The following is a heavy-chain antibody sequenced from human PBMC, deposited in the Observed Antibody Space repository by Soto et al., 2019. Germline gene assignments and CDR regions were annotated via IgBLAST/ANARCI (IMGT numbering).Heavy chain of an antibody. D-gene: IGHD6-6*01. Sequence: GSGPTLVNPTQTLTLTCTFSGFSLTTDDVGVGWIRQFPGKALDWLAVVYWDDDKRYSPSLKSRLTITKDTSKNQVFLTMSNMDPVDTATYYCAHTRYSISSFDYWGQGTLVTVSS. CDR2: VYWDDDK. J-gene: IGHJ4*02. V-gene: IGHV2-5*02. CDR1: GFSLTTDDVG. CDR3: AHTRYSISSFDY.